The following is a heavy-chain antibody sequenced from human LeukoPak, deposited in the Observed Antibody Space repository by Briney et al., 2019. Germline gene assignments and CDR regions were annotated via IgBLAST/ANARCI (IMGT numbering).Heavy chain of an antibody. CDR2: IFHTGTT. CDR1: GGSISTYY. J-gene: IGHJ4*02. V-gene: IGHV4-59*08. CDR3: ARQLRGEAVAGHLQPFDY. D-gene: IGHD6-19*01. Sequence: SETLSLTCTVSGGSISTYYWSWIRQPPGKGLDCLGFIFHTGTTNYNPSLKSRVTISVDTSKNQFSLKLSSVTAADTAVYFCARQLRGEAVAGHLQPFDYWGQGTLVTVSS.